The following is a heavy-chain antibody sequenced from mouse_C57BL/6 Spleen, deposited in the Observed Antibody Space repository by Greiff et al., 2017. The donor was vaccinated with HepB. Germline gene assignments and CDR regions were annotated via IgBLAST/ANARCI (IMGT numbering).Heavy chain of an antibody. J-gene: IGHJ2*01. CDR2: IYPGDGDT. D-gene: IGHD1-1*01. CDR3: ARIYYYGSRGFDY. Sequence: QVQLQQPGAELVRPGSSVKLSCKASGYTFTSYWMDWVKQRPGQGLEWIGQIYPGDGDTNYNGKFKGKATLTADKSSSTAYMQLSSLTSEDSAVYFCARIYYYGSRGFDYWGQGTTLTVSS. CDR1: GYTFTSYW. V-gene: IGHV1-61*01.